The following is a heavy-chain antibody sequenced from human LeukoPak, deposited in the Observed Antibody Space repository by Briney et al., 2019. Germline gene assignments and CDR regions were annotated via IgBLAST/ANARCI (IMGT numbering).Heavy chain of an antibody. CDR1: GFTFSSYS. CDR2: ISSSSSYI. CDR3: ARDSGDRRMGRGWFDP. V-gene: IGHV3-21*01. Sequence: PGGSLRLSCAASGFTFSSYSMNWVRQAPGKGLEWVSSISSSSSYIYYADSVKGRFTISRDNAKNSLYLQMNSLRAEDTAVYYCARDSGDRRMGRGWFDPWGQGTLVTVSS. J-gene: IGHJ5*02. D-gene: IGHD4-17*01.